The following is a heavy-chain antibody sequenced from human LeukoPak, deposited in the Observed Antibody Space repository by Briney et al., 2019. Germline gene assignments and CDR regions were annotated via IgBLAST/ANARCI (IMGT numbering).Heavy chain of an antibody. Sequence: SETLSLTRALHGDSLSGYYWSWIRHPPGKGLEWIGEINHSGNTNYNTYLESRVTILVDAYKNQFSLTLSSVTAADTAVYYCARGRSCSGGGCYPITLDYWGQGTLLTVSS. CDR1: GDSLSGYY. D-gene: IGHD2-15*01. CDR2: INHSGNT. J-gene: IGHJ4*02. V-gene: IGHV4-34*01. CDR3: ARGRSCSGGGCYPITLDY.